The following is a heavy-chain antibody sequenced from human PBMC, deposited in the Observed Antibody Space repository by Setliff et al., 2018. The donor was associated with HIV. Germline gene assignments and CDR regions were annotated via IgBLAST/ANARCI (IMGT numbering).Heavy chain of an antibody. J-gene: IGHJ4*02. V-gene: IGHV4-4*09. D-gene: IGHD2-21*02. Sequence: SETLSLTCTVSGGSISSYYWSWIRQPPGKGLEWIGYIYTSGSTNYNPSLKSRVTISLDTSKNQFSLKLTSVTTADTAVYYCARLSGDYYYFDYWGQGTLVTVSS. CDR2: IYTSGST. CDR3: ARLSGDYYYFDY. CDR1: GGSISSYY.